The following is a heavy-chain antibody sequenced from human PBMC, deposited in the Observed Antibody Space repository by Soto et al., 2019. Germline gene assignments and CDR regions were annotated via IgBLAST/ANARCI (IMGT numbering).Heavy chain of an antibody. CDR3: ARIGGYHGPLDY. CDR1: GVSISSYF. Sequence: TLSLTCSVSGVSISSYFWSWIRQAPGGGLEWIGYTYHRGSTNYSPSLKSRVAISLDTSENQFSLKVNSVTAADTAVYYCARIGGYHGPLDYWGQGTPVTLSS. J-gene: IGHJ4*02. D-gene: IGHD6-25*01. CDR2: TYHRGST. V-gene: IGHV4-59*01.